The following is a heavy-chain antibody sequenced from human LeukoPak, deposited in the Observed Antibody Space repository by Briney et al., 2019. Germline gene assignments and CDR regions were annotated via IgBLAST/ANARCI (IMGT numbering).Heavy chain of an antibody. Sequence: PGGSLRLSCAASGFTFSSYAMSWVRQAPGKGLEWVSAISGSGGSTYYADSVKGRFTISRDNSKNTLYLQMNSLRAEDTAVYYCAKVMAVVPAARGPGDYWGQGTLVTVSS. CDR2: ISGSGGST. J-gene: IGHJ4*02. D-gene: IGHD2-2*01. V-gene: IGHV3-23*01. CDR1: GFTFSSYA. CDR3: AKVMAVVPAARGPGDY.